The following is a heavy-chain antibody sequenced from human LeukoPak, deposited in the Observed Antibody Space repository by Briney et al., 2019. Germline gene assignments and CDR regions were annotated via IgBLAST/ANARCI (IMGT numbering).Heavy chain of an antibody. J-gene: IGHJ3*02. CDR2: ISSSGSTI. D-gene: IGHD5-24*01. CDR3: ARGGIFRDGYLNPAFDI. CDR1: GFTFSSYE. Sequence: GGSLRLSCAASGFTFSSYEMNWVRQAPGKGLEWVSYISSSGSTIYYADSVKGRFTISRDNAKNSLYLQMNSLRAEDTAVYYCARGGIFRDGYLNPAFDIWGQGTMVTVSS. V-gene: IGHV3-48*03.